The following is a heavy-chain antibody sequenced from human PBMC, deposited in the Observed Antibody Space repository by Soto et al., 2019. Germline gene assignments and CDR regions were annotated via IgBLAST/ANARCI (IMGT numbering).Heavy chain of an antibody. Sequence: PGGSLRLSCAASGFTFSSYWMSWVRQAPGKGLEWVANIKQDGSEKYYVDSVKGRFTISRDNSKNTLYLQMNSLRAEDTAVYYCARVPPGLRYFDWLAGGGMDVWGQGTTVTVSS. J-gene: IGHJ6*02. CDR1: GFTFSSYW. D-gene: IGHD3-9*01. CDR3: ARVPPGLRYFDWLAGGGMDV. V-gene: IGHV3-7*01. CDR2: IKQDGSEK.